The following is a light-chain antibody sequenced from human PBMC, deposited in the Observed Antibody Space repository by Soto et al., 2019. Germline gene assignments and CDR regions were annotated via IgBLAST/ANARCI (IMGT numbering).Light chain of an antibody. J-gene: IGKJ5*01. CDR2: DAS. CDR3: QQRADWPIT. V-gene: IGKV3-11*01. Sequence: EIVLTQSPATLSLSPGERATLSCRASQYITIYLAWYQQKPGHAPSILIYDASNRATGSRARFSSSRSGADFTLTISSLEADDFAVYYCQQRADWPITFGQGTRLEI. CDR1: QYITIY.